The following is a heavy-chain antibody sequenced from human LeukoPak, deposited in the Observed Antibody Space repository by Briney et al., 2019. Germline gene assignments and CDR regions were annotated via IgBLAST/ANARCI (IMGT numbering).Heavy chain of an antibody. CDR1: GFTFNSFR. CDR3: VRGEYYNDSSAYTSVDY. J-gene: IGHJ4*02. Sequence: GGSLRLSCAASGFTFNSFRMHWVRQPPGKGLEWVAVIWYDGNNKYYAHSVKGRFTISRDNSKNTLYLQMNSLRAEDIAVYYCVRGEYYNDSSAYTSVDYWGQGTLVTVSS. CDR2: IWYDGNNK. V-gene: IGHV3-33*01. D-gene: IGHD3-22*01.